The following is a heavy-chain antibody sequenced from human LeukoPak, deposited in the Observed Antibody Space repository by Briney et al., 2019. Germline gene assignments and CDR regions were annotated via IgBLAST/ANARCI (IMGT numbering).Heavy chain of an antibody. J-gene: IGHJ6*03. D-gene: IGHD2-15*01. Sequence: ASVKVSCKASGYTFTSYDINWLRQATGQGLEWMGWMNPNSGNTGYAQKLQGRVTMTRNTYISTDYMELSILRSEDTAVYYCASACSGGSCLDYYYYMDVWGKGTTVTVSS. V-gene: IGHV1-8*01. CDR2: MNPNSGNT. CDR1: GYTFTSYD. CDR3: ASACSGGSCLDYYYYMDV.